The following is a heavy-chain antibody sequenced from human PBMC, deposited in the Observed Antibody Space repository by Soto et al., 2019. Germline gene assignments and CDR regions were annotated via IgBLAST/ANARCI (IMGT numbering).Heavy chain of an antibody. Sequence: VKVSCKASGYTFTSYGISWVRQAPGQGLEWMGWISAYNGNTNYAQKLQGRVTMTTDTSTSTAYMELRSLRSDDTAVYYCARDTSLYCSGGSCYLYNDAFDIWGQGEMVTVSS. V-gene: IGHV1-18*01. CDR1: GYTFTSYG. CDR3: ARDTSLYCSGGSCYLYNDAFDI. J-gene: IGHJ3*02. D-gene: IGHD2-15*01. CDR2: ISAYNGNT.